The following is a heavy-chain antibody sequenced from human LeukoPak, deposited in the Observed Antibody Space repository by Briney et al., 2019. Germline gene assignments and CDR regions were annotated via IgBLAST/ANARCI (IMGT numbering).Heavy chain of an antibody. CDR2: ISDSGGST. Sequence: GSLRLSCAASGFNFSNCAMSWVRQAPGKGLEWVSGISDSGGSTYYADSVKGRFTISRDNSKNTLNLQMNSLRAEDTAVYYCAKAGRDCSGGSCYLIWGQGTMVTVSS. J-gene: IGHJ3*02. D-gene: IGHD2-15*01. CDR3: AKAGRDCSGGSCYLI. V-gene: IGHV3-23*01. CDR1: GFNFSNCA.